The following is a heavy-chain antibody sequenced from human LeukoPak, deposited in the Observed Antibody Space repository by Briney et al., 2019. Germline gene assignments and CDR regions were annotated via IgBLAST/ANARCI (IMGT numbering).Heavy chain of an antibody. CDR3: ARLGGLGVTTVDY. D-gene: IGHD4-17*01. Sequence: PSETLSLTCTVSGYSISNFYWSWIRQPAGKGLEWIGRIYTSGSTNYNPSLKSRVTMSVDTSKNQFSLKLSSVTAADTAVYYCARLGGLGVTTVDYWGQGTLVTVSS. CDR1: GYSISNFY. CDR2: IYTSGST. V-gene: IGHV4-4*07. J-gene: IGHJ4*02.